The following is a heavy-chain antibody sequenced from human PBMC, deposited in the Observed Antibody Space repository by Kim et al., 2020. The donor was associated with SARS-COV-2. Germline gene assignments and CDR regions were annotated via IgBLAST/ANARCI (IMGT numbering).Heavy chain of an antibody. CDR2: IYYSGST. Sequence: SETLSLTCTVSGGSISSYYWSWIRQPPGKGLEWIGYIYYSGSTNYNPSLKSRVTISVDTSKNQFSLKLSSVTAADTAVYYCARDPGYYGSGGYYFDYWGQGTLVHGS. CDR3: ARDPGYYGSGGYYFDY. V-gene: IGHV4-59*01. D-gene: IGHD3-10*01. J-gene: IGHJ4*02. CDR1: GGSISSYY.